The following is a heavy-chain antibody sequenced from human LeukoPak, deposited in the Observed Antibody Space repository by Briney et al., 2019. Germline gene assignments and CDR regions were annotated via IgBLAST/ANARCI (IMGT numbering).Heavy chain of an antibody. Sequence: SETLSLTCTVSGGSISSGGYYWSWIRQPPGKGLEWIGYIYHSGSTYYNPSLKSRVTISVDRSKNQFSLKLSSVTATDTAVYYCARDSLGELRFFQHWGQGTLVTVSS. D-gene: IGHD3-16*01. CDR1: GGSISSGGYY. J-gene: IGHJ1*01. CDR3: ARDSLGELRFFQH. CDR2: IYHSGST. V-gene: IGHV4-30-2*01.